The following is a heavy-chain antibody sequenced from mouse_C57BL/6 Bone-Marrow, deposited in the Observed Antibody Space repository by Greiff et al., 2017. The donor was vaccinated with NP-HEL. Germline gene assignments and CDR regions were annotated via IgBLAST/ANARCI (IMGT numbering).Heavy chain of an antibody. V-gene: IGHV3-6*01. Sequence: EVHLVESGPGLVKPSQSLSLTCSVTGYSITSGYYWNWIRQFPGNKLEWMGYISYDGSNNYNPSLKNRISITRDTSKNQFFLKLNSVTTEDTATYYCAREGIYDGYWGFDYWGQGTTLTVSS. J-gene: IGHJ2*01. D-gene: IGHD2-3*01. CDR1: GYSITSGYY. CDR2: ISYDGSN. CDR3: AREGIYDGYWGFDY.